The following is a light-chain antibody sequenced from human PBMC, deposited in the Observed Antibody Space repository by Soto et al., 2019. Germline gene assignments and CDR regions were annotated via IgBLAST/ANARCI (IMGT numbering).Light chain of an antibody. V-gene: IGKV3-11*01. CDR3: QQRSNWPPL. CDR1: QNIYNY. J-gene: IGKJ3*01. Sequence: EMVLTQSPVTLSLSPGERATLSCRASQNIYNYLAWYQQKPGQAPRLLIYDVSNRAPGIPARFSGSGSGTDFILSISSLQPEDSAVYSCQQRSNWPPLFGPGTKVDIK. CDR2: DVS.